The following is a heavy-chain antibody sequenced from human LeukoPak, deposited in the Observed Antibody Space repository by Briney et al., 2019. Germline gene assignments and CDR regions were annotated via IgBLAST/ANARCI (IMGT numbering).Heavy chain of an antibody. Sequence: SETLSLTCTVSDVSISNRTSCWSWIRQHPGKGLEWIGYIYDSRRTYYSPSLKSRVSISVDTSKNQFSLKVSSVSAADTAVYYCARGGYDILTGYMDVWGQGTTVTVSS. J-gene: IGHJ6*02. D-gene: IGHD3-9*01. CDR3: ARGGYDILTGYMDV. CDR1: DVSISNRTSC. CDR2: IYDSRRT. V-gene: IGHV4-31*03.